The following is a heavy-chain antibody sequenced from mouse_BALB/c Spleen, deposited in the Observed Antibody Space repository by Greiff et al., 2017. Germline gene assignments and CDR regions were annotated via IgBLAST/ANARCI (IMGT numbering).Heavy chain of an antibody. D-gene: IGHD2-3*01. CDR3: AKWFDCYYGNSRYCCAMDY. CDR1: GFSFTSYG. CDR2: IWSGGST. Sequence: VQLLESGPSLVQPSQTLSITCTVSGFSFTSYGVHWVRQSPGKGLEWLGVIWSGGSTDYNAAVISRLSITKENSKSQVFFKMNSLQANDTAIYYCAKWFDCYYGNSRYCCAMDYWGQGTSVTVSS. V-gene: IGHV2-5-1*01. J-gene: IGHJ4*01.